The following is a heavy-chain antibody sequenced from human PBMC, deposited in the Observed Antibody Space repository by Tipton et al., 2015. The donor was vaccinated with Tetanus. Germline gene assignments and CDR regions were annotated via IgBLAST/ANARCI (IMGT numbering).Heavy chain of an antibody. Sequence: QSGPEVKKAGESLKISCRGSGYSFTSYRIGWVRQMPGKGLEWMGIIYPGDSDTRYSPSFEGQVTISADKSISTVYLQWSSLEASDSAIYFCARREVSSWFDGVDIWGQGTVVTVSS. D-gene: IGHD6-13*01. CDR3: ARREVSSWFDGVDI. V-gene: IGHV5-51*01. CDR2: IYPGDSDT. CDR1: GYSFTSYR. J-gene: IGHJ3*02.